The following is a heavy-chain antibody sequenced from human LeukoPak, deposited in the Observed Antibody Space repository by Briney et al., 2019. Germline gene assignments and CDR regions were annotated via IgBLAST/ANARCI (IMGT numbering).Heavy chain of an antibody. CDR2: ISHDGNNK. Sequence: GRSLRLSCAASGFPFSDYGMYWVRQAPGKGLEWLAVISHDGNNKYYADSVKGRITISRDNARNSLYLQMNSLRAEDTAVYYCASQGSGYDSPIDYWGQGTLVTVSS. J-gene: IGHJ4*02. CDR3: ASQGSGYDSPIDY. D-gene: IGHD5-12*01. CDR1: GFPFSDYG. V-gene: IGHV3-30*03.